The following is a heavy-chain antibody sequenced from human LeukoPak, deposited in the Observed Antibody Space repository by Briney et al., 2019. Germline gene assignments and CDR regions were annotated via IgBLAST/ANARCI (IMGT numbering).Heavy chain of an antibody. J-gene: IGHJ4*02. V-gene: IGHV4-4*09. D-gene: IGHD5-12*01. CDR1: RGFISVSIRLYY. CDR3: ARIPLGYSGAYYFDY. CDR2: ISSSGSV. Sequence: SETVSLTCTVSRGFISVSIRLYYWSCLRRPPGKGREWIGYISSSGSVHDNPSLRSRVTISVDTSKNQFFLNLSSVSAADTAVYYCARIPLGYSGAYYFDYWGQGTLVTVSP.